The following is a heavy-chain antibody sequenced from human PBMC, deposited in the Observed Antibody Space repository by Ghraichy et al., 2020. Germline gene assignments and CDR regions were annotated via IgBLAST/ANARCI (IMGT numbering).Heavy chain of an antibody. J-gene: IGHJ6*02. CDR1: GFTFSSYS. V-gene: IGHV3-21*01. Sequence: GSLRLSCAASGFTFSSYSMNWVRQAPGKGLEWVSSISSSSSYIYYADSVKGRFTISRDNAKNSLYLQMNSLRAEDTAVYYCARYYDFWSGYDFSYYYYGMDVWGQGTTVTVSS. D-gene: IGHD3-3*01. CDR3: ARYYDFWSGYDFSYYYYGMDV. CDR2: ISSSSSYI.